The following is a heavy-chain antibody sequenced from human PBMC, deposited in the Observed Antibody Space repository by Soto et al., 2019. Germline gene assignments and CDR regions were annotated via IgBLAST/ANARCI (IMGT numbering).Heavy chain of an antibody. D-gene: IGHD3-16*02. CDR3: ARGFPLWFDP. CDR1: GYTFTNYA. V-gene: IGHV1-3*05. Sequence: QVQLVQSGAEEKKPGASVKVSCKASGYTFTNYAMHWVRQAPGQRLEWMGWINAGNGNTKYSQKFQGRVTITRDTXXXXXXXXXXSLRSEDTAVYYCARGFPLWFDPWGQGTLVTVSS. CDR2: INAGNGNT. J-gene: IGHJ5*02.